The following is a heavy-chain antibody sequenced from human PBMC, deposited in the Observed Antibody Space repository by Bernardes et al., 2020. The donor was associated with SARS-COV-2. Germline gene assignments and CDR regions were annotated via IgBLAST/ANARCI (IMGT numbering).Heavy chain of an antibody. CDR3: AGSSCGIDCYIGGLRSWDYGMAV. CDR2: IYSSGSS. V-gene: IGHV4-39*01. Sequence: SETLSLTCTVSGASISSSNYYWGWIRQPPGKELEWIGSIYSSGSSYYNPSLQSRVRVSVDTSRNPFSLRLSFVTAADTAVYHGAGSSCGIDCYIGGLRSWDYGMAVWGQGTSVTVSS. J-gene: IGHJ6*02. D-gene: IGHD2-21*02. CDR1: GASISSSNYY.